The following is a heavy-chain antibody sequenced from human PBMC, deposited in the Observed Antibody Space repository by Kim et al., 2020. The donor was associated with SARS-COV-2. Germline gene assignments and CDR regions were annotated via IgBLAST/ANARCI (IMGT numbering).Heavy chain of an antibody. CDR1: GGTFSSYA. J-gene: IGHJ4*02. D-gene: IGHD3-22*01. CDR2: IIPIFGTA. Sequence: SVKVSCKASGGTFSSYAISWVRQAPGQGLEWMGGIIPIFGTANYAQKFQGRVTITADESTSTAYMELSSLRSEDTAVYYCARDGDPKGSGYYDYWGQGTLVTVSS. V-gene: IGHV1-69*13. CDR3: ARDGDPKGSGYYDY.